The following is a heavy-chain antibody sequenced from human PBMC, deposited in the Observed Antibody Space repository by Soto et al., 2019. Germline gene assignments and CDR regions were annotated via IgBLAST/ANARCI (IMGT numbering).Heavy chain of an antibody. J-gene: IGHJ6*02. CDR2: IYPGDSDT. V-gene: IGHV5-51*01. CDR3: ARQLNTYYYGSGSYPAGYYGMDV. D-gene: IGHD3-10*01. CDR1: GYSFTSYW. Sequence: GESLKISCKGSGYSFTSYWIGWVRQMPGKGLEWMGIIYPGDSDTRYSPSFKGKETISAEKSISTANLQWSSLKASENAMYNSARQLNTYYYGSGSYPAGYYGMDVWGQGTTVTVSS.